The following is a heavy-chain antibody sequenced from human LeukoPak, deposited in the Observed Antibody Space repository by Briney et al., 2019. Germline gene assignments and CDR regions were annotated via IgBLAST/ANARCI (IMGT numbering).Heavy chain of an antibody. CDR1: GFTFSSYS. D-gene: IGHD2-2*02. CDR3: ARSGIIPAAIRGYYYYGMDV. CDR2: ISSSSSYI. Sequence: GGSLGLSCAASGFTFSSYSMNWVRQAPGKGLEWVSSISSSSSYIYYADSVKGRFTISRDNAKNSLYLQMNSLRAEDTAVYYCARSGIIPAAIRGYYYYGMDVWGQGTTVTVSS. V-gene: IGHV3-21*01. J-gene: IGHJ6*02.